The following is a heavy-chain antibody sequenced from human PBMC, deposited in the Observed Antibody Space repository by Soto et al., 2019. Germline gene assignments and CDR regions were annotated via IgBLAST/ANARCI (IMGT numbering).Heavy chain of an antibody. CDR1: GFTFSSYA. CDR2: ISGSGGST. CDR3: AKDNESPGFSSYYGMDV. J-gene: IGHJ6*02. D-gene: IGHD1-1*01. Sequence: HPGGSLRLSCAASGFTFSSYAMSWVRQAPGKGLEWVSAISGSGGSTYYADSVKGRFTISRDNSKNTLYLQMNSLRAEDTAVYYCAKDNESPGFSSYYGMDVWGQGTTVTVSS. V-gene: IGHV3-23*01.